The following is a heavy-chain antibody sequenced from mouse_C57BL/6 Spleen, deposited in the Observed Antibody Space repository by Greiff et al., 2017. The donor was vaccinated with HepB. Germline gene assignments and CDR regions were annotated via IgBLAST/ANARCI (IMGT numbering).Heavy chain of an antibody. CDR3: ARGGDYDYEGFAY. Sequence: VQLQQSGSELRSPGSSVKLSCKDFDSEVFPIAYMSWVRQKPGHGFEWIGGILPSIGRTIYGEKFEDKATLDADTLSNTAYLELNSLTSEDSAIYYCARGGDYDYEGFAYWGQGTLVTVSA. J-gene: IGHJ3*01. V-gene: IGHV15-2*01. CDR2: ILPSIGRT. D-gene: IGHD2-4*01. CDR1: DSEVFPIAY.